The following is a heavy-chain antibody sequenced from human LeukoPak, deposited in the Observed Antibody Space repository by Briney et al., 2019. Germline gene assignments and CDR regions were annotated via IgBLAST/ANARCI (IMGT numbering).Heavy chain of an antibody. CDR2: VSDDGNSR. CDR3: ARQGDYGGNSDAFDI. J-gene: IGHJ3*02. V-gene: IGHV3-23*01. CDR1: GFSFSSCA. D-gene: IGHD4-23*01. Sequence: GGSLRLSCAASGFSFSSCAMSWVRQAPGKGPQWVSGVSDDGNSRYYADSLKGRFTISRDNAKNSLSLQMNSLRAEDTAVYYCARQGDYGGNSDAFDIWGQGTMVTVSS.